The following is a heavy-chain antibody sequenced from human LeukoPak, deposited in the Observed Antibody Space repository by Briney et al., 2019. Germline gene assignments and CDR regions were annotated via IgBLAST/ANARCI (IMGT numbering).Heavy chain of an antibody. D-gene: IGHD5-12*01. J-gene: IGHJ4*02. V-gene: IGHV3-23*01. CDR2: ISGSGGST. Sequence: GGSLRLSCAASGFTFSSYAMSWVRQAPGKGLEWVSAISGSGGSTYYADSVKGRFTISRDNSKNTLYLQMNSLRAEDTAVYYCAKLRGATINAWYFDYWGQGTLVTVSS. CDR3: AKLRGATINAWYFDY. CDR1: GFTFSSYA.